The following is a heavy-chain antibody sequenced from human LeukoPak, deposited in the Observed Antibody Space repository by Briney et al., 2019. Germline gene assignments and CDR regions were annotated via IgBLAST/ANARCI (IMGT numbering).Heavy chain of an antibody. CDR2: ISSSSSTI. CDR1: GFTFSSYS. Sequence: GGSLRLSCAASGFTFSSYSMNWVRQAPGKGLEWVSYISSSSSTIYYADSVKGRFTISRDNAKNSLYLQMNSLRAEDTAVYYCARALPGYSYGLYYFDYWGQGTLVTVSS. CDR3: ARALPGYSYGLYYFDY. D-gene: IGHD5-18*01. V-gene: IGHV3-48*01. J-gene: IGHJ4*02.